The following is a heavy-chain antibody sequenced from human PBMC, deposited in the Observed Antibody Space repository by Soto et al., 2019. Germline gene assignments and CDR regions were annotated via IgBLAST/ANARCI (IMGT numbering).Heavy chain of an antibody. CDR2: IIPIFGTA. CDR3: ASLYCSSTSCYNWFDP. J-gene: IGHJ5*02. Sequence: SVKVSCKASGGTFSSYAISWVRQARGQGLEWMGGIIPIFGTANYAQKFQGRVTITADESTSTAYMELSSLRSEDTAVYYCASLYCSSTSCYNWFDPWGQGTLVTVSS. CDR1: GGTFSSYA. D-gene: IGHD2-2*01. V-gene: IGHV1-69*13.